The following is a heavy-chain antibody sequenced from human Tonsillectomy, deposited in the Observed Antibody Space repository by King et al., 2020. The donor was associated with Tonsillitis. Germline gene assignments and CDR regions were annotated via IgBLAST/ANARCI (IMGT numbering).Heavy chain of an antibody. Sequence: QLVQSGAEVKKPGEYLKISCKGSGYSFTSYWIGWVRQMPGKGLEWMGMIYPGDTDTRYRPSLQGQVTISADKSISTAYLQWSSLRASDTAIYYCARGGYDTLTGYYHNDYWGQGTLVTVSS. CDR2: IYPGDTDT. CDR3: ARGGYDTLTGYYHNDY. CDR1: GYSFTSYW. V-gene: IGHV5-51*03. D-gene: IGHD3-9*01. J-gene: IGHJ4*02.